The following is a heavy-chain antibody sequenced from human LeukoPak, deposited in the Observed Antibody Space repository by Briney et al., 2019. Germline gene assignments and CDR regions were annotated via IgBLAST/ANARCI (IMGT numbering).Heavy chain of an antibody. CDR3: ARAKSVVVTGAGALGY. J-gene: IGHJ4*02. CDR2: ISAYNGNT. Sequence: ASVKVSCKASGYTFTSFGINWMRQAPGQGLEWMGWISAYNGNTNYAQKIQDRVTMTTDTSTRTAYMELRSLRSDDTAVYYCARAKSVVVTGAGALGYWGQGTLVTVSS. D-gene: IGHD6-19*01. CDR1: GYTFTSFG. V-gene: IGHV1-18*01.